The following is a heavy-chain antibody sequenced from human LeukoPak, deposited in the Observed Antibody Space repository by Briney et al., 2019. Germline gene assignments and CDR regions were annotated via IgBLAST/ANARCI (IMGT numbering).Heavy chain of an antibody. Sequence: GASVKVSCKASGYTFNSYGILWVRQAPGQGLKCMEWISAYNGNTKYAQKLQGRVTMTTDTSTSIAHMELRSLRSDDTAVYYCARNGYSSGYDYWGQGTLVTVSS. V-gene: IGHV1-18*01. CDR3: ARNGYSSGYDY. CDR1: GYTFNSYG. D-gene: IGHD6-19*01. J-gene: IGHJ4*02. CDR2: ISAYNGNT.